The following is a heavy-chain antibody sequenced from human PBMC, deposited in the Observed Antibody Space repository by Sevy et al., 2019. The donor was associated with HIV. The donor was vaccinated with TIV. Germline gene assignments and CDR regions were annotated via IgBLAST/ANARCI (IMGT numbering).Heavy chain of an antibody. J-gene: IGHJ5*02. D-gene: IGHD2-8*01. CDR3: ARDLVLRVYGNYRWFDP. Sequence: ASVKVSCKASGYTFTSYGISWVRQAPGQGLEWMGWISAYNGNTNYAQKLQGRVTMTTDTSTSTAYMELRSLRSDDTAVYYCARDLVLRVYGNYRWFDPWGQGTLVTVSS. CDR1: GYTFTSYG. V-gene: IGHV1-18*04. CDR2: ISAYNGNT.